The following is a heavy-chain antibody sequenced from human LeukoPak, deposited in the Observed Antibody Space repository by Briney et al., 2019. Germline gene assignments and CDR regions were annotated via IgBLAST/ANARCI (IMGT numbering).Heavy chain of an antibody. J-gene: IGHJ6*02. CDR3: AKLLGEGEWELTNYYYYGMDV. D-gene: IGHD1-26*01. Sequence: GRSPRLSCAASGFTFSSYGMHWVRQAPGKGLEWVAVISYDGSNKNYADSVKGRFTISRDNSKNTLYLQMNSLRAEDTAVYYCAKLLGEGEWELTNYYYYGMDVWGQGTTVTVSS. CDR1: GFTFSSYG. V-gene: IGHV3-30*18. CDR2: ISYDGSNK.